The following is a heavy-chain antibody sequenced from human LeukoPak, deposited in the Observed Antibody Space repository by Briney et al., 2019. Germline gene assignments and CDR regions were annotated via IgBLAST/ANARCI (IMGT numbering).Heavy chain of an antibody. CDR3: ARDKASGWFDP. Sequence: PGGSLRLSCAASGFTFSSYWMHWVRKAPGKGLVWVSRINSDGSSTSYADSVKGRFTISRDNAKNTLYLQMNSLRAEDTAVYYCARDKASGWFDPWGQGTLVTVSS. CDR2: INSDGSST. J-gene: IGHJ5*02. CDR1: GFTFSSYW. V-gene: IGHV3-74*01.